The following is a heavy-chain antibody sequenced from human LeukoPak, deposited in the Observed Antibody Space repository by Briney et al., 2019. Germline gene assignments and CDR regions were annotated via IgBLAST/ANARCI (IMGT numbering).Heavy chain of an antibody. J-gene: IGHJ4*02. CDR1: GGSISSYY. CDR2: IYYSGST. D-gene: IGHD4-17*01. V-gene: IGHV4-59*01. CDR3: ARPSYGDYHY. Sequence: PSETLSLTCTVSGGSISSYYWSWIRQPPGKGLEWIGYIYYSGSTNYNPSLKSRVTISVDTSKNQFSLKLSSVTAADTAVYYCARPSYGDYHYWGQGTLVTVSS.